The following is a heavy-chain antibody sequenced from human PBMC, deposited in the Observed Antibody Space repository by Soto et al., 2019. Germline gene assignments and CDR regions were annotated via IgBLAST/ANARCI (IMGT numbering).Heavy chain of an antibody. D-gene: IGHD3-3*01. CDR2: IKQDGSEK. CDR1: GFTFSSYW. J-gene: IGHJ4*02. Sequence: EVKLVESGGGLVQPGGSLRLSCAASGFTFSSYWMSWVRPAPGKGLEWVANIKQDGSEKYYVDSVKGRFTISRDNAKNSLYLQMASLRAADTAVYSCARVRGGYVFWSGPRGYFDYWGQGTMFTVSS. V-gene: IGHV3-7*03. CDR3: ARVRGGYVFWSGPRGYFDY.